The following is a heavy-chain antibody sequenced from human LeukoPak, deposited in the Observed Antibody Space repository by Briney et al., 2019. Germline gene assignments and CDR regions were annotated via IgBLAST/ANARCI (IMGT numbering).Heavy chain of an antibody. V-gene: IGHV4-39*07. D-gene: IGHD5-18*01. Sequence: SETLSLTCTVSGGSISSSSYYWGWIRQPPGKGLEWIGSIYYSGSTYCNPSLKSRVTISVDTSKNQFSLKLSSVTAADTAVYYCARVDTAMVSDYWGQGTLVTVSS. CDR1: GGSISSSSYY. J-gene: IGHJ4*02. CDR2: IYYSGST. CDR3: ARVDTAMVSDY.